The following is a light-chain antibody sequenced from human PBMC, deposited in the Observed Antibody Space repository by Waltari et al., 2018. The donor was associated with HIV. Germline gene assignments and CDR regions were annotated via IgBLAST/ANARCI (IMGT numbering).Light chain of an antibody. Sequence: QSVLTQPPSASGTPGQRVPLPRSAPTSNIGSNHAYCYQPLPRTPPKLLIYRDTQRPSSVPDRFSGSKSGTSASLAISGLRSEDEADYYCAAWDDSLSPHVVFGAGTKLTVL. V-gene: IGLV1-47*01. CDR2: RDT. CDR3: AAWDDSLSPHVV. J-gene: IGLJ2*01. CDR1: TSNIGSNH.